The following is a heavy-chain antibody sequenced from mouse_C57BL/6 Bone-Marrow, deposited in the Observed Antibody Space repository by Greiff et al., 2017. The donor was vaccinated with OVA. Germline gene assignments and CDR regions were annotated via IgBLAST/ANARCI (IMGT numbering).Heavy chain of an antibody. V-gene: IGHV1-20*01. CDR1: GYSFTGYF. Sequence: VQLQQSGPELVKPGDSVKISCKASGYSFTGYFMNWVMQSHGKSLEWIGRINPYNGDTFYNQKFKGKATLTVDKSSSTTQLALRSLTSADSAVYYCARGIYYGSRYEYFEVWGTGTTVTVSS. CDR2: INPYNGDT. D-gene: IGHD1-1*01. J-gene: IGHJ1*03. CDR3: ARGIYYGSRYEYFEV.